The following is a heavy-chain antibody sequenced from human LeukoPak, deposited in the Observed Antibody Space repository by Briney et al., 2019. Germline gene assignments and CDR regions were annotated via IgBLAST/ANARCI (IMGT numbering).Heavy chain of an antibody. Sequence: GGSLRLSCAASGFTFSTYWMSWVRQAPGKGLEWVANIKQDGSEKYYVDPVKGRFTISRDNAKNSLYLQMNSLRAEDTATYYCARDSAGNDYWGQGTLVTVSS. D-gene: IGHD6-13*01. CDR2: IKQDGSEK. CDR3: ARDSAGNDY. J-gene: IGHJ4*02. V-gene: IGHV3-7*01. CDR1: GFTFSTYW.